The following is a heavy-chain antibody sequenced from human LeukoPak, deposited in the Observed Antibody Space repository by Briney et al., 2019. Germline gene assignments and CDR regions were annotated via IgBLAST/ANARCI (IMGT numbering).Heavy chain of an antibody. V-gene: IGHV1-8*01. D-gene: IGHD2-2*02. J-gene: IGHJ6*02. CDR2: MNPNSGNT. Sequence: ASVKVSCKASGYTFTSYDINWVRQATGQGLEWMGWMNPNSGNTGYAQKFQGRVTMTRNTSISTAYMELSSLRSEDTAVYYCARVYCSSTSCYMSYYYYGMDVWGQGTTVTVSS. CDR3: ARVYCSSTSCYMSYYYYGMDV. CDR1: GYTFTSYD.